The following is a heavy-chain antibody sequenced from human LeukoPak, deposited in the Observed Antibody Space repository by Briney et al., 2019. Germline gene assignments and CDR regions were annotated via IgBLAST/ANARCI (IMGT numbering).Heavy chain of an antibody. Sequence: SETLSLTCTVSGGSISSGSYYWSWIRQPAGKGLEWIGRIYTSGSTNYNPSLKSRVTISVDTSKNQFSLKLSSVTAADTAVYYCARGCSSTSCFDPWGQGTLVTVSS. D-gene: IGHD2-2*01. J-gene: IGHJ5*02. CDR3: ARGCSSTSCFDP. CDR1: GGSISSGSYY. CDR2: IYTSGST. V-gene: IGHV4-61*02.